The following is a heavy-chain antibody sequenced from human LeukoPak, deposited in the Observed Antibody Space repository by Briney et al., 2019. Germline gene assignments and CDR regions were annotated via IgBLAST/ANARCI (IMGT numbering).Heavy chain of an antibody. CDR3: ARKISNWFDP. Sequence: GESLKISFKGSGYSFTNYWIAWVRQVPGKGLEWMGIIYPGDSDTRYTPSFQGRVTISADKSISTAYLQWSSLKASDTATYYCARKISNWFDPWGQGTLVTVSS. CDR2: IYPGDSDT. CDR1: GYSFTNYW. J-gene: IGHJ5*02. D-gene: IGHD3-3*01. V-gene: IGHV5-51*01.